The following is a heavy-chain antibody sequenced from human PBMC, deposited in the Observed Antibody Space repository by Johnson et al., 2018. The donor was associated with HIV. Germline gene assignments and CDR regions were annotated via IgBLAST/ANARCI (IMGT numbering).Heavy chain of an antibody. CDR2: IKSKTDGGTT. CDR3: ATLIKICGVVTLDGLDS. CDR1: GLTFSNAW. Sequence: VQLVESGGDLVKPGGSLRLSCAASGLTFSNAWMSWVRQAPGKGLEWIGRIKSKTDGGTTDYGAPVKGRFSISRDDSKNTVFLQMNSLKTEDTAVYYCATLIKICGVVTLDGLDSWGQGTMVTVSS. D-gene: IGHD3-3*01. J-gene: IGHJ3*02. V-gene: IGHV3-15*01.